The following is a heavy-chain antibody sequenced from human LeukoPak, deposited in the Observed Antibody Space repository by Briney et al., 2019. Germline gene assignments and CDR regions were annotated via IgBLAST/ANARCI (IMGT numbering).Heavy chain of an antibody. D-gene: IGHD3-22*01. J-gene: IGHJ4*02. Sequence: PSEALSLTCTVSGGSISSSSYYWSWIRQPAGKGLEWIGRIYTSGSTNYNPSLKSRVTMSVDTSKNQFSLKLSSVTAADTAVYYCARDGYYYDSSGYGLDYWGQGTLVTVSS. V-gene: IGHV4-61*02. CDR2: IYTSGST. CDR3: ARDGYYYDSSGYGLDY. CDR1: GGSISSSSYY.